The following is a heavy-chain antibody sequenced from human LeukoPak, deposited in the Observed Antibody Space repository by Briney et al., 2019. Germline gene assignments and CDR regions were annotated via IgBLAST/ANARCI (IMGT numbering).Heavy chain of an antibody. J-gene: IGHJ4*02. CDR1: GGSTSSGSYY. V-gene: IGHV4-31*03. D-gene: IGHD2-2*01. CDR3: ASSSTSWDFDY. CDR2: IYYSGST. Sequence: SETLSLTCTVSGGSTSSGSYYWSWIRQHPGKGLEWIGYIYYSGSTYYNPSLKSRVTISVDTSKNQFSLKLSSVTAADTAVYYCASSSTSWDFDYWGQGTLVTVSS.